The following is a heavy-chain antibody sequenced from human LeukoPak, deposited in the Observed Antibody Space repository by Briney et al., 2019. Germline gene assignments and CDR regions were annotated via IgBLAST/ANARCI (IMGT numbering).Heavy chain of an antibody. Sequence: PSETLSLTCTVSGGSISSYYWSWIRQPPGKGLEWIGYIYYSGSTNYNPSLKSRVTISVDTSKNQFSLKLSSVTAADTAVYYCARGNIAVAGLFDYWGQGTLVTVSS. CDR1: GGSISSYY. D-gene: IGHD6-19*01. CDR2: IYYSGST. CDR3: ARGNIAVAGLFDY. J-gene: IGHJ4*02. V-gene: IGHV4-59*01.